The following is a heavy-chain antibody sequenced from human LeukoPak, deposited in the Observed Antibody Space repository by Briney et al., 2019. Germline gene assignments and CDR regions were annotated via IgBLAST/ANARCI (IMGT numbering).Heavy chain of an antibody. V-gene: IGHV4-34*01. CDR3: ARGSPVYYYGSGDFDY. D-gene: IGHD3-10*01. J-gene: IGHJ4*02. Sequence: SETLSLTCAVYGGSFSGYYWSWVRQPPGKGLEWVGDINHSGRNNYNPSLHSRVSISVHSSNNQFSLKLSSVTAADTAVYYCARGSPVYYYGSGDFDYWGQGTLVTVSS. CDR1: GGSFSGYY. CDR2: INHSGRN.